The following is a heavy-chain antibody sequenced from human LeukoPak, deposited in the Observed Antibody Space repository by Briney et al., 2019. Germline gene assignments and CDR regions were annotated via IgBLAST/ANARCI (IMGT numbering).Heavy chain of an antibody. CDR3: ARGAKSIAARPFDY. J-gene: IGHJ4*02. CDR2: ISYDGSNK. V-gene: IGHV3-30*04. CDR1: GFTFSSYA. Sequence: GGSLRLSCAASGFTFSSYAMHWVRQAPGKGLEWVAVISYDGSNKYCADSVKGRFTISRDNSKNTLYLQMNSLRAEDTAVYYCARGAKSIAARPFDYWGQGTLVTVSS. D-gene: IGHD6-6*01.